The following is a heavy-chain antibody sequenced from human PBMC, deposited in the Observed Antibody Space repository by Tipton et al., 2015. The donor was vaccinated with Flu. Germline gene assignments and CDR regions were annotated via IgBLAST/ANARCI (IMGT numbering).Heavy chain of an antibody. CDR3: ARIQGGYYGSESYDT. D-gene: IGHD3-10*01. J-gene: IGHJ5*02. V-gene: IGHV4-59*01. CDR2: IYSSART. Sequence: TLSLTCSVSGGSISSYYWSWIRQPPGKGLEWIGYIYSSARTNYNSSLESRVTISVDTSKNQFSLNLSSVTAADTAVYYCARIQGGYYGSESYDTWGQGMLVTVSS. CDR1: GGSISSYY.